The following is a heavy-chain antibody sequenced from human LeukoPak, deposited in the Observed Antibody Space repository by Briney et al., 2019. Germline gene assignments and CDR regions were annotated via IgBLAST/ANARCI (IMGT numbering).Heavy chain of an antibody. CDR1: GFVFRSNA. Sequence: GGSLRLSCAGTGFVFRSNAMNWVRQAPGKGLEWVSSINRGSSTIHYADSVKGRFTISRDNAENSLFLQMSSLRDDDTAVYYCASGSYGQFDSWGQGTLVTVSS. V-gene: IGHV3-48*02. J-gene: IGHJ4*02. CDR2: INRGSSTI. CDR3: ASGSYGQFDS. D-gene: IGHD5-18*01.